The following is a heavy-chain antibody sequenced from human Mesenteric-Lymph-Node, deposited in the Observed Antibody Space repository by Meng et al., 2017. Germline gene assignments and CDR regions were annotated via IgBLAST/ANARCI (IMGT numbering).Heavy chain of an antibody. CDR1: GFTFSDHY. CDR3: TGGRPGSTPFDY. J-gene: IGHJ4*02. D-gene: IGHD1-26*01. V-gene: IGHV3-72*01. CDR2: SRTKASGYTT. Sequence: GESLKISCAASGFTFSDHYMNWVRQAPGKGLEWVGSSRTKASGYTTEYAASVRGRLTVSRHDSENLVFLQMNSLKAEDTAVYYCTGGRPGSTPFDYWGRGTLVTVSS.